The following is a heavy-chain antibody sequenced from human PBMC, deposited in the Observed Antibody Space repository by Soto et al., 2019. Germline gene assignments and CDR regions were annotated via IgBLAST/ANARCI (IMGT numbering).Heavy chain of an antibody. CDR1: GYTFTSYY. D-gene: IGHD2-2*01. Sequence: ASVKVSCKASGYTFTSYYINWVRQATGQGLEWMGWMNPNSGNTGYAQKFQGRVTMTRNTSISTAYMELSSLRSEDTAVYYCAGTSRDIVVVPAADDAFDIWGQGTMVTVS. V-gene: IGHV1-8*01. CDR2: MNPNSGNT. J-gene: IGHJ3*02. CDR3: AGTSRDIVVVPAADDAFDI.